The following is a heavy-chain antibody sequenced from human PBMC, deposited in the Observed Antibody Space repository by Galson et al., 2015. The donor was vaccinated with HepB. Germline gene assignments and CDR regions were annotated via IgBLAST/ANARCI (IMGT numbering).Heavy chain of an antibody. CDR1: EFSFSTYW. Sequence: SLRLSCAASEFSFSTYWMSWVRQAPGKGLEWVANIKDDGGEKYYVESVKGRFTISRDNAKNSLWLQMNSLRGEDTAMYYCARDREVPGGGDWFDPWGQGTLVTVSS. J-gene: IGHJ5*02. D-gene: IGHD2-2*01. CDR3: ARDREVPGGGDWFDP. V-gene: IGHV3-7*01. CDR2: IKDDGGEK.